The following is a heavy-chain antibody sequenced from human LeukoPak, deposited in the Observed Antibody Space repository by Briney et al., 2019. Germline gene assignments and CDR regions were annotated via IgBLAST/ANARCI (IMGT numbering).Heavy chain of an antibody. CDR1: GFTFSSYA. CDR2: ISGSGGST. D-gene: IGHD6-13*01. V-gene: IGHV3-23*01. Sequence: GGSLRLSCAASGFTFSSYAMSWVRQAPGKGLEWVSAISGSGGSTYYADSVKGRFTISRDNSKNTLYLQMNSLRAEDTAVYYCATHSSSRYEYFQHWGQGTLVTVSS. CDR3: ATHSSSRYEYFQH. J-gene: IGHJ1*01.